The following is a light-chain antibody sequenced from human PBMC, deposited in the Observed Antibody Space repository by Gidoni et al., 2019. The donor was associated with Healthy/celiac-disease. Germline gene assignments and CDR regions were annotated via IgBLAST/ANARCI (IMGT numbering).Light chain of an antibody. CDR3: QQYNSYSVYT. J-gene: IGKJ2*01. Sequence: DIQMTQSPSTLSASVGDRVTITCRASQSISSWLAWYQQKPEKAPKLLIYDASSLESGVPSRFSGSGSGTEFTLTISSLQPDDCATYYCQQYNSYSVYTFGQGTKLEIK. V-gene: IGKV1-5*01. CDR2: DAS. CDR1: QSISSW.